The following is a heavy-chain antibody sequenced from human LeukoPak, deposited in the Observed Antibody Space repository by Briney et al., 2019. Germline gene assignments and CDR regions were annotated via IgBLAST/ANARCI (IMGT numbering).Heavy chain of an antibody. CDR3: VRGHYDSTWDY. CDR1: GGSISSGGYY. Sequence: SETLSLTCTVSGGSISSGGYYWSWIRQHPGKGLEWIGYIYYSGSTYYNPSLKSRVTISVDTSKNQFSLKLSSVTAADTAVYYCVRGHYDSTWDYWGQGTLVTVSS. V-gene: IGHV4-31*03. J-gene: IGHJ4*02. D-gene: IGHD3-22*01. CDR2: IYYSGST.